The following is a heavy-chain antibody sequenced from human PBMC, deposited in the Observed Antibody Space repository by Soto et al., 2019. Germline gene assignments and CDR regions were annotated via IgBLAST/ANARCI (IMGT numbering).Heavy chain of an antibody. J-gene: IGHJ5*02. D-gene: IGHD6-13*01. V-gene: IGHV1-46*01. CDR2: INPSGGST. CDR3: ASGGAAQYSSSSNWFDP. Sequence: WASVKVSCKASGYTFTSYYMHWVRQAPGQGLEWIGIINPSGGSTSYAQKFQGRVTMTRDTSTSTVYMELSSLRSEDTAVYYCASGGAAQYSSSSNWFDPWGQGTLVTVS. CDR1: GYTFTSYY.